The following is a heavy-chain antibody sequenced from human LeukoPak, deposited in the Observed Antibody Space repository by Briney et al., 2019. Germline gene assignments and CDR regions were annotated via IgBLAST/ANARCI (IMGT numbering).Heavy chain of an antibody. Sequence: GGSLRLSCAASGFTFSSYAMHGVRQAPGKGLEWVAFIRYDGRNKYYADSVKGRFTISRDNSKNTLYLQMNSLRAEDTSVYYCAKDLGDSGPTPDSDYWGQGTLVTVSS. CDR2: IRYDGRNK. D-gene: IGHD1-26*01. V-gene: IGHV3-30*02. CDR1: GFTFSSYA. J-gene: IGHJ4*02. CDR3: AKDLGDSGPTPDSDY.